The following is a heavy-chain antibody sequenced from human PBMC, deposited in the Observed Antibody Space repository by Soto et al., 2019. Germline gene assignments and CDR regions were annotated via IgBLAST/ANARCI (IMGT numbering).Heavy chain of an antibody. CDR2: INHSGRT. V-gene: IGHV4-34*01. D-gene: IGHD1-20*01. J-gene: IGHJ3*02. CDR3: AREVEYNWNDMNAFDI. CDR1: GGSFSGYY. Sequence: QVQLQQWGAGLLKPSETLSLTCAVYGGSFSGYYWSWIRQPPGKGLEWIGEINHSGRTNYNPSLKTRVTISVDTSRTPVALKLSSVTAADTAVYYCAREVEYNWNDMNAFDIWGQGTMVTVSS.